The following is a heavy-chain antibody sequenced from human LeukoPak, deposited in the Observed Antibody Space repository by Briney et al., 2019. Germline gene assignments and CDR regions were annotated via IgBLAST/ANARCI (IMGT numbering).Heavy chain of an antibody. CDR3: ARSYGEERVDY. CDR1: GGSLSGYY. V-gene: IGHV4-34*01. CDR2: INHSGST. Sequence: PSETLSLTCAVYGGSLSGYYWSWIRQPPGKGLEWIGEINHSGSTNYNPSLKSRVTISVDTSKNQFSLKLSSATAADTAVYYCARSYGEERVDYWGQGTLVTVSS. J-gene: IGHJ4*02. D-gene: IGHD4-17*01.